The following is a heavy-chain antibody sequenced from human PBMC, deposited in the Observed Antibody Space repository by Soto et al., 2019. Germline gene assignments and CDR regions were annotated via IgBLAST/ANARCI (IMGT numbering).Heavy chain of an antibody. Sequence: ASVKVSCKASGYTFTNYDINWVRQSPGQGLEWMGWMNPDSGNTGYAQKFRGRVTMTRDTPMSTAYMDLSGLRSEDTAVYYCARGPSDYGDYDYYYNGMDVWGQGTTVTVSS. CDR3: ARGPSDYGDYDYYYNGMDV. D-gene: IGHD4-17*01. CDR2: MNPDSGNT. CDR1: GYTFTNYD. V-gene: IGHV1-8*01. J-gene: IGHJ6*02.